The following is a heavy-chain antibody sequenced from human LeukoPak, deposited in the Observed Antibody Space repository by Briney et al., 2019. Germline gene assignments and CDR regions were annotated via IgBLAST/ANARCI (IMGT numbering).Heavy chain of an antibody. CDR3: ARASWGYDFDS. J-gene: IGHJ4*02. V-gene: IGHV3-53*01. CDR1: GFNFSHYY. CDR2: IYSNNTT. Sequence: QTGGSLRLSCAVSGFNFSHYYMSWVRQAPGKGLEWVSVIYSNNTTYYADAVKGRFTISRGNSNSTLYLQMNNLRVGDTAVYYCARASWGYDFDSWGLGTLVAVSS. D-gene: IGHD7-27*01.